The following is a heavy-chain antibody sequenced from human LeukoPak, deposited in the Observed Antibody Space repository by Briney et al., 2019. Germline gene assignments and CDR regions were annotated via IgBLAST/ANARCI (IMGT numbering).Heavy chain of an antibody. J-gene: IGHJ4*02. CDR1: GGSFSGYY. CDR3: ARDSRIVGATKFDY. Sequence: SETLSLTCAVYGGSFSGYYWSWIRQPPGKGLEWIGEINHSGSTNYNPSLKSRVTISVDTSKNQFSLKLSSVTAADTAVYYCARDSRIVGATKFDYWGQGTLVTVSS. D-gene: IGHD1-26*01. V-gene: IGHV4-34*01. CDR2: INHSGST.